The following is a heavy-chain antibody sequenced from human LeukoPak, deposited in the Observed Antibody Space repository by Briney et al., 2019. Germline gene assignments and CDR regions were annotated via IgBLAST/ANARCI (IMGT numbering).Heavy chain of an antibody. CDR2: LYTGGNT. D-gene: IGHD4-17*01. CDR1: GFDVSSNY. V-gene: IGHV3-66*01. J-gene: IGHJ4*02. Sequence: PGGSLRLSCAASGFDVSSNYMSWVRQFPGQGLEWVSVLYTGGNTFYADSVKGRFTISRDNSKNTVYLHMNSLRAEDTALYYCVRDRNYGDSRDYWGQGTLVAVSS. CDR3: VRDRNYGDSRDY.